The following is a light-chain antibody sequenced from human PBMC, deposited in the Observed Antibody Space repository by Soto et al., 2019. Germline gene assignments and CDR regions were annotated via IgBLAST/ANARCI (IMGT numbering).Light chain of an antibody. CDR1: QAINSY. CDR2: GGS. CDR3: QHHNAFPLT. Sequence: IQLTQSPSSLSASVGDRVTITCRASQAINSYLAWYQQEPGKAPKLLIYGGSTLQSGVPSRFSGSGSGTDFTLTISSLPSEDFATYYCQHHNAFPLTFGGGTTVEI. V-gene: IGKV1-9*01. J-gene: IGKJ4*01.